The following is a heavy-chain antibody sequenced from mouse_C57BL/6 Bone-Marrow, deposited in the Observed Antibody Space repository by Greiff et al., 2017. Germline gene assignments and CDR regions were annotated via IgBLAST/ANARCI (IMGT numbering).Heavy chain of an antibody. V-gene: IGHV5-6*02. CDR1: GFTFSSYG. J-gene: IGHJ3*01. CDR2: ISSGGSYT. CDR3: ARRSAY. Sequence: EVKLVESGGDLEKPGGSLKLSCAASGFTFSSYGMSWVRQTPDKRLEWVATISSGGSYTYYPDSVKARFTISRDNAKNTLYLQMSSLKSEDTAMYYCARRSAYWGQGTLVTVSA.